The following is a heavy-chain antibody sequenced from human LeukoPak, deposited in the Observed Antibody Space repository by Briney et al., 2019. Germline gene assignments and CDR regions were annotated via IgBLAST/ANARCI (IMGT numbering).Heavy chain of an antibody. V-gene: IGHV4-39*07. CDR3: ARSTYYYGSGSYFRVNWFDP. J-gene: IGHJ5*02. D-gene: IGHD3-10*01. Sequence: SETLSLTCTVSGGSISSSSYYWGWIRQPPGKGLEWIGSIYYSGSTNYNPSLKSRVTISVDTSKNQFSLKLSSVTAADTAVYYCARSTYYYGSGSYFRVNWFDPWGQGTLVTVSS. CDR2: IYYSGST. CDR1: GGSISSSSYY.